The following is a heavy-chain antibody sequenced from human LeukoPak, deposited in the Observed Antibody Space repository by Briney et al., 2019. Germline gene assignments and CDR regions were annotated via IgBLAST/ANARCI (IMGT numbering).Heavy chain of an antibody. CDR2: IYYSGST. D-gene: IGHD2-2*01. Sequence: PETLSLTCTVSGGSISSSSYYWGWIRQPPGKGLEWIGSIYYSGSTYYNPSLKSRVTISVDTSKNQFSLKLSSVTAADTAVYYCAREVVVVPAAMGCFDYWGQGTLVTVSS. CDR3: AREVVVVPAAMGCFDY. J-gene: IGHJ4*02. CDR1: GGSISSSSYY. V-gene: IGHV4-39*07.